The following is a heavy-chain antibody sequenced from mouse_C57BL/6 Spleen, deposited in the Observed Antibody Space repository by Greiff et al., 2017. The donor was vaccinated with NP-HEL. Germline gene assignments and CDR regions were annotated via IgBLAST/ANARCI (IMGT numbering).Heavy chain of an antibody. J-gene: IGHJ1*03. CDR2: IYPGDGDT. D-gene: IGHD1-1*01. CDR1: GYAFSSSW. CDR3: ARNYGSSYNWYFDV. Sequence: VQLKESGPELVKPGASVKISCKASGYAFSSSWMNWVKQRPGKGLEWIGRIYPGDGDTNYNGKFKGKATLTADKSSSTAYMQLSSLTSEDSAVYFCARNYGSSYNWYFDVWGTGTTVTVSS. V-gene: IGHV1-82*01.